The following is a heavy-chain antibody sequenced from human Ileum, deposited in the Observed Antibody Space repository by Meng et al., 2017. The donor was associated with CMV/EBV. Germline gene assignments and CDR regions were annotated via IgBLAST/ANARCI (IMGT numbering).Heavy chain of an antibody. CDR3: ARDGHGGELDGFDI. CDR1: GFIFSYDT. V-gene: IGHV3-30-3*01. Sequence: GGSLRLSCAPSGFIFSYDTMHWVRQPPGKGLEWVALITYNGSGKQYADSVKGRFTASRDDSKNILYLQMNSLKTEDTAVYYCARDGHGGELDGFDIWGQGTMVTVSS. J-gene: IGHJ3*02. D-gene: IGHD3-10*01. CDR2: ITYNGSGK.